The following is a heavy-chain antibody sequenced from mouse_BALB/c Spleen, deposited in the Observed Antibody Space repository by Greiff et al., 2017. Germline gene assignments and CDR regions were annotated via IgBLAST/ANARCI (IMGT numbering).Heavy chain of an antibody. D-gene: IGHD2-1*01. V-gene: IGHV5-6-5*01. CDR1: GFTFSSYA. CDR2: ISSGGST. CDR3: AREEYGNYDDYAMDY. J-gene: IGHJ4*01. Sequence: DVHLVESGGGLVKPGGSLKLSCAASGFTFSSYAMSWVRQTPEKRLEWVASISSGGSTYYPDSVKGRFTISRDNARNILYLQMSSLRSEDTAMYYCAREEYGNYDDYAMDYWGQGTSVTVSS.